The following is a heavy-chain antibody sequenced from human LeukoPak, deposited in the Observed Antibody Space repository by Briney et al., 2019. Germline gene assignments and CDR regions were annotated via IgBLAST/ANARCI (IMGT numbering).Heavy chain of an antibody. J-gene: IGHJ4*02. CDR2: INHSGST. Sequence: SETLSPTCAVYGGSFSGYYWSWIRQPPGKGLEWIGEINHSGSTNYNPSLKSRVTISVDTSKNQFSLKLSSVTAADTAVYYCARHHYYGSGSPFGYWGQGTLVTVSS. CDR3: ARHHYYGSGSPFGY. CDR1: GGSFSGYY. V-gene: IGHV4-34*01. D-gene: IGHD3-10*01.